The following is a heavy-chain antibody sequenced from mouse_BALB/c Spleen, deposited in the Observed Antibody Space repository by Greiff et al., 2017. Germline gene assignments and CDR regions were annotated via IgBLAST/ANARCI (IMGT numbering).Heavy chain of an antibody. CDR3: ARKRLRRAWFAY. CDR2: ISSGSSTI. Sequence: EVQGVESGGGLVQPGGSRKLSCAASGFTFSSFGMHWVRQAPGKGLEWVAYISSGSSTIYYADTVKGRFTMSRDNPKNTLFLQMTSLRSEDSAMYYCARKRLRRAWFAYWGQGTLVTVSA. CDR1: GFTFSSFG. V-gene: IGHV5-17*02. J-gene: IGHJ3*01. D-gene: IGHD2-4*01.